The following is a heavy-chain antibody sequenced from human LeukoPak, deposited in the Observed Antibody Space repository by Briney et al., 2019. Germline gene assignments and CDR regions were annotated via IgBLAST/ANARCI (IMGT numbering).Heavy chain of an antibody. CDR3: ARAGAARPPLWYYYYYMDV. V-gene: IGHV1-69*05. Sequence: SVKVSCKASGGTFSSYAISWVRQAPGQGLEWMGGIIPIFGTANYAQKFQGRVTITTDESTSTAYMELSSLRSEDTAVYYCARAGAARPPLWYYYYYMDVWGEGTTVTVSS. J-gene: IGHJ6*03. CDR2: IIPIFGTA. D-gene: IGHD6-6*01. CDR1: GGTFSSYA.